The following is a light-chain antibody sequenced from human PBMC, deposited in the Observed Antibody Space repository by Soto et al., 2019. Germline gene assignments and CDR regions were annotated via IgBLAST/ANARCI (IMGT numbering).Light chain of an antibody. V-gene: IGKV2-30*02. Sequence: IVLTQSPLSLSFTLGQPASISCRSSQSLVHSDGNTYLNWFHQRPGQSPRRLIHKVSNRDSGVPGRFSGSGSDTDFTLSISRVKADDVGVFYCMQGINFTFGQGTKVDIK. CDR2: KVS. J-gene: IGKJ1*01. CDR1: QSLVHSDGNTY. CDR3: MQGINFT.